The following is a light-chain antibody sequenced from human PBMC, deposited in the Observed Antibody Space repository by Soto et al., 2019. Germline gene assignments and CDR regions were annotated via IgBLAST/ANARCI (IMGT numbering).Light chain of an antibody. V-gene: IGKV1-9*01. CDR3: QQSYRTPT. CDR1: QGISSY. Sequence: IHWTQSPSSLSASVGYRVTITFRASQGISSYLAWYQQKPGKAPKLLIYAASTLQSGVPSRFSGSGSGTDFTLTISSLQPEDFATYYCQQSYRTPTFGQGTRLE. J-gene: IGKJ5*01. CDR2: AAS.